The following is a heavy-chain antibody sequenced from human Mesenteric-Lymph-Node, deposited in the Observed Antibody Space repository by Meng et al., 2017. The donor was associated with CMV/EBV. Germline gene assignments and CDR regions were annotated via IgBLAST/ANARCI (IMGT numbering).Heavy chain of an antibody. V-gene: IGHV1-46*01. CDR2: INPTGGGT. D-gene: IGHD1-1*01. CDR3: ARVCQTATRLSGFDL. J-gene: IGHJ3*01. Sequence: SGYTVSSYYIHWVRQAPGQGFEWMAIINPTGGGTAYAQKFQGRVTTTRDTSTSIVYMELNSLRYEDTAVYYCARVCQTATRLSGFDLWGQGTMVTVSS. CDR1: GYTVSSYY.